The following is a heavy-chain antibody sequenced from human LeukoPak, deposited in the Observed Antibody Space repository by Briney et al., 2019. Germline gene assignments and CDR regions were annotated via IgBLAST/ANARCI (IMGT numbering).Heavy chain of an antibody. CDR1: GGSFSGYY. D-gene: IGHD2-2*01. CDR3: ARGRWGCSSTSCYSLSRGSYYYYMDV. CDR2: INHSGST. J-gene: IGHJ6*03. Sequence: SETLSLTCAVYGGSFSGYYWSWIRQPPGKGLEWIGEINHSGSTNYNPSLKSRVTISVDTSKNQFSLKLSSVTAADTAVYYCARGRWGCSSTSCYSLSRGSYYYYMDVWGKGTTVTVSS. V-gene: IGHV4-34*01.